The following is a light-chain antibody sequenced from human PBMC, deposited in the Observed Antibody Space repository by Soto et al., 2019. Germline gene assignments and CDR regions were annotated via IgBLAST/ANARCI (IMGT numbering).Light chain of an antibody. V-gene: IGLV2-14*02. J-gene: IGLJ1*01. CDR1: SSDVGSYNL. Sequence: QSVLTQPASVSGSPGQSITISCTGTSSDVGSYNLVSWYQQHPGKAPKLMIYDVSDRPSGVSNRISGSKSGNTASLTISGLQAEDEADYYCNSYTSSGTYVFGTGTKVTVL. CDR2: DVS. CDR3: NSYTSSGTYV.